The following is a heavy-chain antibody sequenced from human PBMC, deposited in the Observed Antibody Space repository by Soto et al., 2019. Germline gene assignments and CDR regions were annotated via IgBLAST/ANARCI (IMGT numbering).Heavy chain of an antibody. CDR2: ISGSGGST. J-gene: IGHJ6*03. Sequence: PGGSLRLSCAASGFTFSSYAMSWVRQAPGKGLEWVSAISGSGGSTYYADSVKGRFTISRDNSKNTLYLQMNSLRAEDTAVYYCAKDNYYGSGSPANYYYYYMDVWGKGTTVTVSS. V-gene: IGHV3-23*01. CDR1: GFTFSSYA. D-gene: IGHD3-10*01. CDR3: AKDNYYGSGSPANYYYYYMDV.